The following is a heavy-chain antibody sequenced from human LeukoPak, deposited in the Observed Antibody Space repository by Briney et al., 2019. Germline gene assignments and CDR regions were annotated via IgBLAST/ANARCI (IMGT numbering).Heavy chain of an antibody. CDR3: ARGPAANSGSYYVGDN. J-gene: IGHJ4*02. CDR2: INSDGSST. D-gene: IGHD1-26*01. V-gene: IGHV3-74*01. Sequence: GGSLRLSCAASGFTFSSYWVHWVRQAPGKGLVWVSRINSDGSSTSYADSVKGRFTISRDNAKNTLYLQMNSLRAEDTAVYYCARGPAANSGSYYVGDNWGQGSLVIVSS. CDR1: GFTFSSYW.